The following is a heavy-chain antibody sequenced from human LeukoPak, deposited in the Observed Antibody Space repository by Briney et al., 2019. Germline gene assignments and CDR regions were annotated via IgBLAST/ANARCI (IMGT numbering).Heavy chain of an antibody. Sequence: GGSLRLSCALSGITLSNYGMSWVRQAPREGVERVAGTCGSGGSPNYADSVKCRLTISRDNSKNTLYLNMSSLSAEDTAVYFCAKRGVVIRVILVGFRKEAYYFDSWGQGALVTVSS. CDR3: AKRGVVIRVILVGFRKEAYYFDS. CDR1: GITLSNYG. D-gene: IGHD3-22*01. V-gene: IGHV3-23*01. CDR2: TCGSGGSP. J-gene: IGHJ4*02.